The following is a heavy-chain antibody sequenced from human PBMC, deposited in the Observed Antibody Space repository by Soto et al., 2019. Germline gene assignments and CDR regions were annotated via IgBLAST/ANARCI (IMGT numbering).Heavy chain of an antibody. J-gene: IGHJ4*02. CDR2: IFPSGAT. Sequence: SSETLSLTRRVCGGCRCGGTSYWNWIRQPPGKGLEWIGYIFPSGATYYNPSLKSRVTISIDVSKNQFSLSLRSLTAADTAVYYCARSREFDYWSQGTLVTVSS. V-gene: IGHV4-30-2*01. CDR3: ARSREFDY. CDR1: GGCRCGGTSY.